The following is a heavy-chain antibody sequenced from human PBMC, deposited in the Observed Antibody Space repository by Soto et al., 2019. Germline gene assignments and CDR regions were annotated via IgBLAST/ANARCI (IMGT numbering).Heavy chain of an antibody. CDR1: GGMFYSSA. V-gene: IGHV1-69*13. J-gene: IGHJ1*01. CDR3: SLAADWTYHLTRD. CDR2: IVPMNGSP. Sequence: GASVKVSCKASGGMFYSSAINWVRQAPGQGLEWMGGIVPMNGSPKYAQEFLGRVTISADASATTAYMDLSGLKSEDTAVYYCSLAADWTYHLTRDWGRGTQVTVSS. D-gene: IGHD2-2*01.